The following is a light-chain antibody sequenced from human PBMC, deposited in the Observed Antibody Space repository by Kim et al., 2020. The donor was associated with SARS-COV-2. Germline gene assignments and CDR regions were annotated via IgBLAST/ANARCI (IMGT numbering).Light chain of an antibody. CDR3: QSYYSSNWV. V-gene: IGLV6-57*02. Sequence: GKAETISCTGNSSNIASNNVQWYQQRPGSAPTTVIYDDNQRPSGVPERFSGSSDSSTNAATLSIGGQEDEDEADYYGQSYYSSNWVFGGGTKLTVL. J-gene: IGLJ3*02. CDR2: DDN. CDR1: SSNIASNN.